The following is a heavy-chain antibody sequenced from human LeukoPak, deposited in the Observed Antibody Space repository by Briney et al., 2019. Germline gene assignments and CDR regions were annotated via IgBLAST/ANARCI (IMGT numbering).Heavy chain of an antibody. D-gene: IGHD3-3*01. Sequence: PGGSPRLSCAASGFTFSSYGMSWVRQAPGKGLEWVAVISYDRSNKYYADSVKGRFTISRDNSKNTLYLQMNSLRAEDTAVYYCAKSYYDFWSGYYQTFDYWGQGTLVTVSS. CDR2: ISYDRSNK. J-gene: IGHJ4*02. CDR1: GFTFSSYG. CDR3: AKSYYDFWSGYYQTFDY. V-gene: IGHV3-30*18.